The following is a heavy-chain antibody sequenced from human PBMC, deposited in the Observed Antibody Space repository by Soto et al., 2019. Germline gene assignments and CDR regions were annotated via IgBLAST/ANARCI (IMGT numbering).Heavy chain of an antibody. CDR2: IYTSGST. CDR1: GGSISSYY. V-gene: IGHV4-4*07. J-gene: IGHJ5*02. D-gene: IGHD4-4*01. CDR3: ARVRGEMATVAFDP. Sequence: ETLSRTGPVSGGSISSYYWSWIRQPAGKGLEWIGRIYTSGSTNYNPSLKSRVTMSVDTSKNQFYLKLSSVTAADTAVYYCARVRGEMATVAFDPWGQGTLVTVYS.